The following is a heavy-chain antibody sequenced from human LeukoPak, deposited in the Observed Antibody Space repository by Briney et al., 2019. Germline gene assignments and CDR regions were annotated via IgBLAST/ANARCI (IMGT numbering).Heavy chain of an antibody. CDR3: ARGLRREQQLLRAFDY. D-gene: IGHD6-13*01. J-gene: IGHJ4*02. CDR1: GYTFTNYD. CDR2: MNPNSGNT. Sequence: ASVKVSCKASGYTFTNYDINWVRQASGQGLEWMGWMNPNSGNTGSAQKLQGRVTMTSNTSISTAYMELSSLRSEDTAVYYCARGLRREQQLLRAFDYWGQGTPVTVSS. V-gene: IGHV1-8*01.